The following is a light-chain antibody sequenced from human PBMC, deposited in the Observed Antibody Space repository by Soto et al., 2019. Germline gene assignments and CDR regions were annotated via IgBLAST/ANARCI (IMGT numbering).Light chain of an antibody. CDR3: QQYGSPLT. V-gene: IGKV3-20*01. Sequence: EIVMTQSPATLSVSPVERARLSCRASQSASSTVAWYQPKPGQAPRLLIYDASSRATGIPARFTGSGSGTDFTLTISSLEPEDFAVYYCQQYGSPLTCGGGTKVDIK. J-gene: IGKJ4*01. CDR2: DAS. CDR1: QSASST.